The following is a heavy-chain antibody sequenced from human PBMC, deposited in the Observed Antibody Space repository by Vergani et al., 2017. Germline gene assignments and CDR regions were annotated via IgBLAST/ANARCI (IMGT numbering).Heavy chain of an antibody. D-gene: IGHD3-3*01. Sequence: QVQLVQSGAEVKKPGSSVKVSCKASGGTFSSYAISWVRQAPGQGLEWMGRIIPILGIANYAQKFQGRVTITADKSTSTAYMELSSLRSEDTAVYYCARDRSGHAFDIWGQGTMVAVSS. CDR3: ARDRSGHAFDI. V-gene: IGHV1-69*04. CDR2: IIPILGIA. J-gene: IGHJ3*02. CDR1: GGTFSSYA.